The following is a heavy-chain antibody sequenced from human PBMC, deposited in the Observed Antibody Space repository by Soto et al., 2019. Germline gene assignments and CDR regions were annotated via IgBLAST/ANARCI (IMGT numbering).Heavy chain of an antibody. J-gene: IGHJ4*02. V-gene: IGHV3-48*02. CDR3: ARDDYDGSGSL. Sequence: GGSLRLSCAASESIFSSYNMNWVRQAPGKGLEWVSYINTNGESIYYAGSMKGRFTISRDNAKNSLYLQMNSLRDEDTAVYFCARDDYDGSGSLWGQGTLVTVSS. CDR1: ESIFSSYN. CDR2: INTNGESI. D-gene: IGHD3-22*01.